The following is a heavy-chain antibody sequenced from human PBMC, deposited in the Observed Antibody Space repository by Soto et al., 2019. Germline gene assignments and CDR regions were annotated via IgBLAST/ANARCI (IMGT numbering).Heavy chain of an antibody. CDR2: IYYSGST. V-gene: IGHV4-31*03. CDR3: AGVAKSYYYYYGMDV. CDR1: GGSISSGGYY. Sequence: QVQLQESGPGLVKPSQTLSLTCTVSGGSISSGGYYWSWIRQHPGKGLEWIGYIYYSGSTYYNPSLKSRVTISVDTSKNHFSLKLSSVTAADTAVYYCAGVAKSYYYYYGMDVWGQGTTVTVSS. J-gene: IGHJ6*02.